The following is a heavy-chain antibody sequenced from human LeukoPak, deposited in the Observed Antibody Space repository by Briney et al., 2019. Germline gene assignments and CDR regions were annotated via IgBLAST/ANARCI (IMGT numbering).Heavy chain of an antibody. J-gene: IGHJ4*02. D-gene: IGHD1-26*01. CDR3: AKREAPYFFDY. CDR1: GFTFSSSA. V-gene: IGHV3-23*01. Sequence: GGSLRLSCGASGFTFSSSAMSWVRQAPGQGLEWVSRISPSGDTAYYASSVKGRFTISRDNTKNTLYLQMNSLRAEDTAVYYCAKREAPYFFDYWGQGTLVTVSA. CDR2: ISPSGDTA.